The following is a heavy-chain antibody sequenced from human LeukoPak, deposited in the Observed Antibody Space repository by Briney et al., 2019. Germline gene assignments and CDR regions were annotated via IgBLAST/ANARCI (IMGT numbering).Heavy chain of an antibody. J-gene: IGHJ6*02. V-gene: IGHV3-23*01. D-gene: IGHD3-3*01. CDR3: AKGPDITIFGVVIIPLDGMDV. CDR2: ISGSGGST. CDR1: GFTFSSYA. Sequence: GGSLRLSCAASGFTFSSYAMSWVHQAPGKGLEWVSAISGSGGSTYYADSVKGRFTISRDNSKNTLYLQMNSLRAEDTAVYYCAKGPDITIFGVVIIPLDGMDVWGQGTTVTVSS.